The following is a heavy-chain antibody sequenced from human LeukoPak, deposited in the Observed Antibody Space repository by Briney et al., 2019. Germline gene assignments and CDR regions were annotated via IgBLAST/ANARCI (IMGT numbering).Heavy chain of an antibody. CDR3: ARFDSGWQGLDH. Sequence: PGGSLRLSCVVSGFTFHDFAMHWVRQAPGKGLQWVSGISWNSGSIVYADSVKGRFTISRDNARNSLSLQMNSLSTEDTAMYYCARFDSGWQGLDHWGQGTLVTVSS. D-gene: IGHD6-19*01. V-gene: IGHV3-9*01. CDR2: ISWNSGSI. CDR1: GFTFHDFA. J-gene: IGHJ4*02.